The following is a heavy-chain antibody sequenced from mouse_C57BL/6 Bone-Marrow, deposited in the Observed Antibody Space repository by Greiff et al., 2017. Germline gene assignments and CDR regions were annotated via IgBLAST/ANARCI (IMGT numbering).Heavy chain of an antibody. J-gene: IGHJ2*01. Sequence: VQLQQSGPELVKPGASVKISCKASGYTFTDYYMNWVKQSHGKSLEWIGDINPNNGGTSYNQKFKGKATLTVDKSSSTAYMELRSLTSEDSAVYYCATTVVATRFDYWGQGTTLTVSS. V-gene: IGHV1-26*01. CDR2: INPNNGGT. D-gene: IGHD1-1*01. CDR1: GYTFTDYY. CDR3: ATTVVATRFDY.